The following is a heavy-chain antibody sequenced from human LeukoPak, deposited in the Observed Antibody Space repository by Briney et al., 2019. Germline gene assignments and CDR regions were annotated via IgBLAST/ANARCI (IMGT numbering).Heavy chain of an antibody. CDR2: IYYSGST. V-gene: IGHV4-59*01. J-gene: IGHJ5*02. CDR1: GGSISSYY. Sequence: SETLSLTCTVSGGSISSYYWSWIRQPPGKGLEWIAYIYYSGSTKYNPSLKSRVTLSVDTSKNQLSLKFYSVTAADTAVYYCARVPTEDYPFDPWGRGTLVTVSS. D-gene: IGHD1-1*01. CDR3: ARVPTEDYPFDP.